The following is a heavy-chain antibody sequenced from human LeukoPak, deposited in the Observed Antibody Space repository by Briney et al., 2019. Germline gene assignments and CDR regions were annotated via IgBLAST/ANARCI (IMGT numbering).Heavy chain of an antibody. J-gene: IGHJ5*02. CDR1: GFTVSSNY. CDR3: ARDRYCSGGSCYSNWFDP. CDR2: IYSGGST. Sequence: GGSLRLSCAASGFTVSSNYMSWVRQAPGKGLEWVSVIYSGGSTYYADSVKGRFTISRDNSKNTLYLQMNSLRAEDTAVYYCARDRYCSGGSCYSNWFDPWGQGTLVTVSS. D-gene: IGHD2-15*01. V-gene: IGHV3-66*01.